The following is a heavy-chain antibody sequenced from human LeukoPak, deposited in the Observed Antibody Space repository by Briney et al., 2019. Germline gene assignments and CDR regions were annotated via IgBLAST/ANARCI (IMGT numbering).Heavy chain of an antibody. J-gene: IGHJ4*02. CDR1: GVSISNGDYY. Sequence: SETLSLTCTVSGVSISNGDYYWTWIRQPPGKGLEWIAYIYYSGSTYYNPSLKSRVTISVDKSKNQFSLKVSSVTAADTAVYFCARETFNSGLDYWGQGILVTVSS. CDR3: ARETFNSGLDY. D-gene: IGHD4-23*01. CDR2: IYYSGST. V-gene: IGHV4-30-4*01.